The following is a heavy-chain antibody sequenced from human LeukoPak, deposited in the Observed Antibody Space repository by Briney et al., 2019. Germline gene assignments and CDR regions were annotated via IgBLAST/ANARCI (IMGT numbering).Heavy chain of an antibody. D-gene: IGHD3-3*01. CDR3: ARAEIGITIFGVVILYFDY. J-gene: IGHJ4*02. V-gene: IGHV4-39*07. CDR2: IHYSGST. Sequence: SETLSLTCTVSGGSISSSSYYWGWIRQPPGKGLEWIGSIHYSGSTYYNPSLKSRVTISVDTSKNQFSLKLSSVTAADTAVYYCARAEIGITIFGVVILYFDYWGRGTLVTVSS. CDR1: GGSISSSSYY.